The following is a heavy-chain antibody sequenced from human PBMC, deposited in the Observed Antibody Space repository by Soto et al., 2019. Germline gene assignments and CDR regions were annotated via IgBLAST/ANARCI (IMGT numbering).Heavy chain of an antibody. Sequence: QVQLVQSGAEVKKPGSSVKVSCKASGGTFSSYAISWVRQAPGQGLEWMGGIIPIFGTANYAQKFQGRVTITADKSPSTAYMELSSLRSEDTAVYYCARGLPPSLLRGLAFDYWGQGTLVTVSS. D-gene: IGHD2-8*01. V-gene: IGHV1-69*06. CDR2: IIPIFGTA. CDR1: GGTFSSYA. J-gene: IGHJ4*02. CDR3: ARGLPPSLLRGLAFDY.